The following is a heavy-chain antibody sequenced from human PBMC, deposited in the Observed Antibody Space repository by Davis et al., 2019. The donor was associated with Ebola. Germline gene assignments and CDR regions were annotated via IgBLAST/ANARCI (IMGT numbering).Heavy chain of an antibody. CDR2: IYSGGST. Sequence: GESLKISCAASGFTVSSNYMSWVRQAPGKGLEWVSVIYSGGSTYYADSVRGRFTISRDNSKNMVYLQMNSLRVDDTAVYFCATGNSSSWIDYWGQGTLVTVSS. CDR3: ATGNSSSWIDY. V-gene: IGHV3-53*05. D-gene: IGHD6-13*01. CDR1: GFTVSSNY. J-gene: IGHJ4*02.